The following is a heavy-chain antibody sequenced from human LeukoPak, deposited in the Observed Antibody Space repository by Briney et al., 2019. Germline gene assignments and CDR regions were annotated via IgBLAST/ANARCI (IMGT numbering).Heavy chain of an antibody. D-gene: IGHD3-10*01. V-gene: IGHV3-73*01. CDR1: GFTFSGSA. CDR2: IRSKANSYAT. CDR3: TRMVREDGGYYYYMDV. J-gene: IGHJ6*03. Sequence: GGSLRLPCAASGFTFSGSAMHWVRQASGKGLEWVGRIRSKANSYATAYAASVKGRFTISRDDSKNTAYLQMNSLKTEDTVVYYCTRMVREDGGYYYYMDVWGKGTTVTVSS.